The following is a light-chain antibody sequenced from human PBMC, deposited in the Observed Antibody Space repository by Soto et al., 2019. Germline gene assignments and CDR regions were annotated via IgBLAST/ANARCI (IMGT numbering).Light chain of an antibody. CDR3: QHYASSPIT. Sequence: VLTQSPDTLSLSPGATAILSCRASQTIDTYSAWYQLKPGQRPRLLIYGASSRALGIPDRFIGSGSATNFTLTLHRLEPEDFAVYFCQHYASSPITFGQGTRLEIK. J-gene: IGKJ5*01. CDR2: GAS. CDR1: QTIDTY. V-gene: IGKV3-20*01.